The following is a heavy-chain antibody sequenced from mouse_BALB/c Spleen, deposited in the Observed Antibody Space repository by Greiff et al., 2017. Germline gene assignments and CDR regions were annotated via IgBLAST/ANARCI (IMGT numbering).Heavy chain of an antibody. CDR3: ARERPTATLAY. J-gene: IGHJ3*01. Sequence: EVQLQQSGPGLVKPSQSLSLTCTVTGYSITSDYAWNWIRQFPGNKLEWMGYISYGGSTSYNPSLKSRISITRDTSKNQFFLQLNSVTTEDTATYYCARERPTATLAYWGQGTLVTVSA. V-gene: IGHV3-2*02. D-gene: IGHD1-2*01. CDR2: ISYGGST. CDR1: GYSITSDYA.